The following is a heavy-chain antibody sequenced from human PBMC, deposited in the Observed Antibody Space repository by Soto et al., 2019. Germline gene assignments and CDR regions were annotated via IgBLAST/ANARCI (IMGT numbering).Heavy chain of an antibody. V-gene: IGHV4-31*03. J-gene: IGHJ6*03. D-gene: IGHD6-6*01. CDR1: GGSISSGGYY. CDR3: ARNSIAARQGYYYMDV. Sequence: SETLSLTCTVSGGSISSGGYYWSWIRQHPGKGLEWIGYIYYSGSTYYNPSLKSRVTISVDTSKNQFSLKLSSVTAAATAVYYCARNSIAARQGYYYMDVWGKGTTVTVSS. CDR2: IYYSGST.